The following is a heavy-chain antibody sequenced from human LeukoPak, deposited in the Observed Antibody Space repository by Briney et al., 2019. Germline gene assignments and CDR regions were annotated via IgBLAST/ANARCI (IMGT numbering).Heavy chain of an antibody. CDR2: INSNTGGT. CDR3: ARVGRNCSSTSCYMRNWFDP. V-gene: IGHV1-2*02. J-gene: IGHJ5*02. D-gene: IGHD2-2*01. CDR1: GYTFTGYY. Sequence: ASVKVSCKASGYTFTGYYIHWVRQAPGQGLECMGWINSNTGGTKYVQKFQGRVTMTRDTSISTAYMELYSLRSDDTAVYYCARVGRNCSSTSCYMRNWFDPWGQGTLVTVSS.